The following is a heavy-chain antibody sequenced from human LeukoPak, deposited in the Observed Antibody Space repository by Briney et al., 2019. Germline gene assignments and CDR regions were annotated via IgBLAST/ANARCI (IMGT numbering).Heavy chain of an antibody. D-gene: IGHD2-2*01. J-gene: IGHJ6*03. CDR3: ATGSGSSTHYYYMDA. V-gene: IGHV1-69*05. Sequence: GASVKVSCKASGGTFSSYAISWVRQAPGQGLEWMGGIIPIFGTANYAQKFQGRVTITTDESTSTAYMELSSLRSDDTAVYYCATGSGSSTHYYYMDAWGKGTTVTVSS. CDR1: GGTFSSYA. CDR2: IIPIFGTA.